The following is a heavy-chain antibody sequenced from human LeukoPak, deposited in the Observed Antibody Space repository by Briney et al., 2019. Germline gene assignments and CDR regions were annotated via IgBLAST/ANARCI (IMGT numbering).Heavy chain of an antibody. Sequence: VASVTVSCKASGYTFTGYYMHWVRQAPGQGLEWMGWINPNSGGTNYAQKFQGRVTMTRDTSICTAYMELSRLRSDDTAVYYCARDPWGYLRSFDYWGQGTLVTVSS. J-gene: IGHJ4*02. CDR1: GYTFTGYY. D-gene: IGHD3-16*01. CDR2: INPNSGGT. V-gene: IGHV1-2*02. CDR3: ARDPWGYLRSFDY.